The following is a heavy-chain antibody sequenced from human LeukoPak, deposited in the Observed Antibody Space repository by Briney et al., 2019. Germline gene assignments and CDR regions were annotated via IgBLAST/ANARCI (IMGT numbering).Heavy chain of an antibody. V-gene: IGHV1-46*01. CDR3: ARDLANDSSGYDYYYYYGMDV. J-gene: IGHJ6*02. CDR1: GYTLTSYY. Sequence: ASVKVSCKASGYTLTSYYIHWVRQAPGQGLEWMGVINPTGASTSYAPKFQGRVTVTRDTSTSTVYMELSSLRSEDTAVYYCARDLANDSSGYDYYYYYGMDVWGQGTTVTVSS. CDR2: INPTGAST. D-gene: IGHD3-22*01.